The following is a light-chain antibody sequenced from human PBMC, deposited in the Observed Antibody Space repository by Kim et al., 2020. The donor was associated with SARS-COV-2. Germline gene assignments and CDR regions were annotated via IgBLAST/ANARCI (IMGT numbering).Light chain of an antibody. CDR2: VAS. Sequence: SPGESASLSCSASQIVSSNFAWFQQTPGQAPRLLIYVASTRATGIPARFSGSGSGTEFTLTISSLQSEDFAVYYCQQYNNWPLITFGQGTRLEIK. V-gene: IGKV3-15*01. CDR3: QQYNNWPLIT. CDR1: QIVSSN. J-gene: IGKJ5*01.